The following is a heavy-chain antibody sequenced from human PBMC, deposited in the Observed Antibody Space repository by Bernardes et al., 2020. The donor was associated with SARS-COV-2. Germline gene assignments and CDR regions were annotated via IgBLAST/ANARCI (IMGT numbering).Heavy chain of an antibody. CDR2: IKQDASDK. J-gene: IGHJ6*02. CDR3: ARDGDYEDGHYYFGMDV. CDR1: GFTFSSYW. V-gene: IGHV3-7*01. D-gene: IGHD4-17*01. Sequence: RGSLRLSCAASGFTFSSYWMSWVRQAPGKGLEWVANIKQDASDKYYVDSVKGRFTISRDNAKNSLYLQMNSLRAEDTAVYFCARDGDYEDGHYYFGMDVWGQGTTVTVSS.